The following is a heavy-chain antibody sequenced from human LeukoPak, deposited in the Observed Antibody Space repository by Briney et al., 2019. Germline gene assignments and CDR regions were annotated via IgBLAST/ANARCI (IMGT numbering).Heavy chain of an antibody. CDR1: GFTFSSYW. Sequence: GGSLRLSCAASGFTFSSYWMTWVRQAPGKGLEWVANIKQDGCEKYYVDSVRGRFTISRDNAQNSLYLQMNILRPQDTAVYYCARAYCRSTNCCYPSWGQGTLVTVSS. CDR2: IKQDGCEK. V-gene: IGHV3-7*01. CDR3: ARAYCRSTNCCYPS. D-gene: IGHD2-2*01. J-gene: IGHJ5*02.